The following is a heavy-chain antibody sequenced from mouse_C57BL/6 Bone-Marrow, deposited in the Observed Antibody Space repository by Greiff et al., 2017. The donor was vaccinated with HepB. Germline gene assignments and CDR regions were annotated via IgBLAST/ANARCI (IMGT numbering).Heavy chain of an antibody. V-gene: IGHV1-75*01. CDR3: ARKGTTMSNYAWFAY. J-gene: IGHJ3*01. CDR1: GYTFTDYY. CDR2: IFPGSGST. D-gene: IGHD2-1*01. Sequence: QVQLQQSGPELVKPGASVKISCKASGYTFTDYYINWVKQRPGQGLEWIGWIFPGSGSTYYNEKFKGKATLTVDKSSSTAYMLLSSLTSEDSAVYFCARKGTTMSNYAWFAYWGQGTLVTVSA.